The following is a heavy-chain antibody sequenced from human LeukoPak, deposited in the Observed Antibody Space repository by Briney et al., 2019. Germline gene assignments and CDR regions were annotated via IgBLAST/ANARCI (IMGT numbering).Heavy chain of an antibody. D-gene: IGHD5-12*01. Sequence: PGGSLRLSCAASGFTFSSYAMSWVRQAPGKGLEWVSYISHSGSTIEYADSVRGRFTISRDNAKNSLYLQMNSLRAEDTAVYYCAREYSGRFYGMDVWGQGTTVTVSS. V-gene: IGHV3-48*03. CDR2: ISHSGSTI. J-gene: IGHJ6*02. CDR1: GFTFSSYA. CDR3: AREYSGRFYGMDV.